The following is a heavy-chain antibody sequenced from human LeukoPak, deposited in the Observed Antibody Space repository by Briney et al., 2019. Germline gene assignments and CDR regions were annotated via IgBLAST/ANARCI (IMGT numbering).Heavy chain of an antibody. CDR2: ISAYNGNT. CDR1: GYTFTSYG. CDR3: ARDSSEDFYDSSGYYSFDF. Sequence: ASVKVSCKASGYTFTSYGISWVRQAPGQGLEWMGWISAYNGNTNYAQKVQGRVTMTTDTSTSTAYMELRSLRSDDTAVFYCARDSSEDFYDSSGYYSFDFWGQGTLVTVSS. J-gene: IGHJ4*02. V-gene: IGHV1-18*01. D-gene: IGHD3-22*01.